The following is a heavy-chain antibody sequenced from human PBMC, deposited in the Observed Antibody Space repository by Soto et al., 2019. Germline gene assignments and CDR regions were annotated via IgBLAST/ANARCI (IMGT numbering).Heavy chain of an antibody. Sequence: PGGSLRLSCAASGFTFSSYSMDWVRQAPGKGLEWVSYISSSSSTIYYADSVKGRFTISRDNAKNSLYLQMNSLRAEDTAVYYCARDPSIAADGYWGQGTLVTVSS. V-gene: IGHV3-48*01. CDR3: ARDPSIAADGY. CDR2: ISSSSSTI. D-gene: IGHD6-6*01. CDR1: GFTFSSYS. J-gene: IGHJ4*02.